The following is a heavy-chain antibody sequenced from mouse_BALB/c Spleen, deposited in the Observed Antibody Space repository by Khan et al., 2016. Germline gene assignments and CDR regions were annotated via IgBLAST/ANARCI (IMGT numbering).Heavy chain of an antibody. CDR3: AEDHYGSNWFAY. CDR2: INTNTGEP. CDR1: GYTFTNYG. Sequence: QIQLVQSGPELKKPGETVKISCKASGYTFTNYGMNWVKQAPGKGLKWMGWINTNTGEPTYAEEFKGRFAFSLETSASTAFLPINHLKNEDTATYFCAEDHYGSNWFAYWGQGTLFTVSA. J-gene: IGHJ3*01. V-gene: IGHV9-3*02. D-gene: IGHD1-1*01.